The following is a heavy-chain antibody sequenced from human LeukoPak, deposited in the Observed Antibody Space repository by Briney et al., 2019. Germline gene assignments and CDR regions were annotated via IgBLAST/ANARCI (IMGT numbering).Heavy chain of an antibody. CDR3: ARGRGRVAGTVKINDAFDI. CDR2: ISGSGGST. D-gene: IGHD6-19*01. Sequence: GGSLRLSCAASGFTFSSYAMSWVRQAPGKGLEWVSAISGSGGSTYYADSVKGRFTISRDNSKNTLYLQMNSLRAEDTAVYYCARGRGRVAGTVKINDAFDIWGQGTMVTVSS. CDR1: GFTFSSYA. J-gene: IGHJ3*02. V-gene: IGHV3-23*01.